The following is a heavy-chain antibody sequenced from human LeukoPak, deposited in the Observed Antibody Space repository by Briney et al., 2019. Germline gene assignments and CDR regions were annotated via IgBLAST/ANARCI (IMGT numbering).Heavy chain of an antibody. V-gene: IGHV3-33*08. CDR2: IWYDGSNK. D-gene: IGHD6-19*01. J-gene: IGHJ4*02. CDR3: ARDGSSGWYWVDY. Sequence: GGSLRLSCTASGXTFSTYWVHWVRQAPGKGLEWVGVIWYDGSNKYYADSVKGRFTISRDNSKNTLYLQMNSLSAEDTAVYYCARDGSSGWYWVDYWGQGTLVTVSS. CDR1: GXTFSTYW.